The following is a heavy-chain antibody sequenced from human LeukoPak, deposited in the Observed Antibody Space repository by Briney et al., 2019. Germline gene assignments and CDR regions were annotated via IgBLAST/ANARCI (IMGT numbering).Heavy chain of an antibody. J-gene: IGHJ5*02. D-gene: IGHD2-15*01. CDR2: IYYSGST. V-gene: IGHV4-39*01. Sequence: SETLSLTCTVSGVSISSSNYYWGWIRQPPGKGLEWIGSIYYSGSTYYNPSLKSRVTTSVDTSKNQFSLKLSSVTAADTAVYYCARHPQYCSGGTCYSFNWFDPWGQGTLVTVSS. CDR1: GVSISSSNYY. CDR3: ARHPQYCSGGTCYSFNWFDP.